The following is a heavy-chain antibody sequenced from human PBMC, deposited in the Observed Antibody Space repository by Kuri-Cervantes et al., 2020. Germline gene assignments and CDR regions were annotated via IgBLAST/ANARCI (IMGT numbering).Heavy chain of an antibody. CDR1: GGSISSSNW. D-gene: IGHD3-22*01. CDR2: SCNGRST. Sequence: SETLSLTCAVSGGSISSSNWWSWVRQPPGKGLEWIGYSCNGRSTNYNPSLKSRLTISLDTSRNQFSLNLRFMTAADTAVYYCARGAGGYYWEWGQGSLVTVSS. CDR3: ARGAGGYYWE. J-gene: IGHJ4*02. V-gene: IGHV4-4*02.